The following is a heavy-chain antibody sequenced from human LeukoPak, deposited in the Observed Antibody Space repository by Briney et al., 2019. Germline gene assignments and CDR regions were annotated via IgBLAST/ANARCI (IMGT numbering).Heavy chain of an antibody. CDR1: GFIFNNYA. V-gene: IGHV3-74*01. Sequence: GGSLRLSCAGSGFIFNNYAMHWVRQPPGKGPMWVSRICPDGTVTNYADSVKARFIISRDNARNTVYLQMNSLRVEDTAVYYCVRDFRSADYWGQGTLVTVSS. CDR2: ICPDGTVT. J-gene: IGHJ4*02. CDR3: VRDFRSADY.